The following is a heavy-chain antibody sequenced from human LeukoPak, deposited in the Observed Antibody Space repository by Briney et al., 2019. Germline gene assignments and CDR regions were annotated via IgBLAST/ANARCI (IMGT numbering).Heavy chain of an antibody. J-gene: IGHJ4*02. CDR1: GGSISSYY. CDR2: IYTSGST. V-gene: IGHV4-4*09. Sequence: PSETLSLTCTVSGGSISSYYWSWIRQPPGKGLEWIGYIYTSGSTNYHPSLKSRVTISVDTSKNQFSLKLSSVTAADTAVYYCARRRYYDGAWDYFDYWGQGTLVTVSS. D-gene: IGHD3-22*01. CDR3: ARRRYYDGAWDYFDY.